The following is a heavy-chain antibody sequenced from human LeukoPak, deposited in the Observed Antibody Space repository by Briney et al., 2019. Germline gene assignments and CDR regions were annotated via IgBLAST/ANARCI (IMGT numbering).Heavy chain of an antibody. CDR3: ASPYDSSGFKTG. J-gene: IGHJ4*02. CDR1: GGSISSYY. D-gene: IGHD3-22*01. Sequence: PSETLSLTCTVSGGSISSYYWGWIRQPPGKGLEWIGSIYYSGSTYYNPSLKSRVTISVDTSKNQSSLKLSSVTAADTAVYYCASPYDSSGFKTGWGQGTLVTVSS. V-gene: IGHV4-39*01. CDR2: IYYSGST.